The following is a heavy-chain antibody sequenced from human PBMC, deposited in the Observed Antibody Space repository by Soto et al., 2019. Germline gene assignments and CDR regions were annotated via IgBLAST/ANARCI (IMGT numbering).Heavy chain of an antibody. CDR3: ARGRASGSYYLLDY. D-gene: IGHD3-10*01. CDR1: GYTFSSYH. Sequence: QVQLVQSGAEVKKPGASVKVSCEASGYTFSSYHISWVRQASGQGLEWMGWVNPNSNETDYAQKFQGRVTMTGNTSIRTAYMELSSLRSDDTAVYYCARGRASGSYYLLDYWGQGTLVTVSS. J-gene: IGHJ4*02. V-gene: IGHV1-8*01. CDR2: VNPNSNET.